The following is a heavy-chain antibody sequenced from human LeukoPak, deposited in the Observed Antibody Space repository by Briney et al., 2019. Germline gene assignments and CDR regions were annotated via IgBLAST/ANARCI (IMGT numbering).Heavy chain of an antibody. D-gene: IGHD1-26*01. CDR2: IKSKTDGGTT. J-gene: IGHJ4*02. CDR1: GFTFSNAW. CDR3: TTAGHSGSYWVDY. V-gene: IGHV3-15*01. Sequence: GGSLRLSCAASGFTFSNAWMSWVRQAPGKGLEWVGRIKSKTDGGTTDYAAPVKGRFTISRDDSKNTLYLQMNSLKTEVTAVYYCTTAGHSGSYWVDYWGQGTLVTVSS.